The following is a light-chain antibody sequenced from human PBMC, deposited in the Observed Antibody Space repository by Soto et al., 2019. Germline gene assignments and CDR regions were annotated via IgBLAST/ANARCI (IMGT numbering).Light chain of an antibody. V-gene: IGLV2-14*01. J-gene: IGLJ1*01. Sequence: QSALTQPASVSGSPGQSITISCTGTSSDVGSYNYVSWYQQHPGKAPKLMIYEVSNRPSGVSDRFSGSKSGNTASLTVSGLQAEDEADYYCSSYTGSNSYVFGTGTKVTVL. CDR1: SSDVGSYNY. CDR2: EVS. CDR3: SSYTGSNSYV.